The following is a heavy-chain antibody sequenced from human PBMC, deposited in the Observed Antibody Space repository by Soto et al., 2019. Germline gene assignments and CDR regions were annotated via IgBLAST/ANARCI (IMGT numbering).Heavy chain of an antibody. Sequence: QVQLVQSGAEVEKPGASVKVSCKTSGYFFTSHYIHWVRLAPGRGLEWMGRINPNNGDTNSPQKFQGSVTMTRDTSISTAYMEMSGLRSDDTALYSCAREVTYGGGSFSLGLWGQGTLVTVSS. V-gene: IGHV1-2*06. D-gene: IGHD3-10*01. CDR2: INPNNGDT. CDR1: GYFFTSHY. CDR3: AREVTYGGGSFSLGL. J-gene: IGHJ4*02.